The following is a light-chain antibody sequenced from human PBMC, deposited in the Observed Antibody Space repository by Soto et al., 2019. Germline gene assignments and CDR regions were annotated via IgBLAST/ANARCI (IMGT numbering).Light chain of an antibody. CDR3: AAWDDSLKGVV. CDR2: SNN. CDR1: SSNIGSNT. J-gene: IGLJ2*01. Sequence: QSVLTQPPSASGTPGRRVTISCSGSSSNIGSNTVNWYQQLPGTAPKLLIYSNNQRLSRVPDRFSGSKSGTSASLAISGLQSEDEADYYCAAWDDSLKGVVFGGGTKLTVL. V-gene: IGLV1-44*01.